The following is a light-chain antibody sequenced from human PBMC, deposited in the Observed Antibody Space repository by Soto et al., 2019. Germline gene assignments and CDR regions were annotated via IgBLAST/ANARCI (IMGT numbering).Light chain of an antibody. V-gene: IGLV1-44*01. CDR1: SSNIGSNT. Sequence: QAVVTQPPSASGTPGQRVTISCSGSSSNIGSNTVNWYRQLPGTAPKLLIYRNDQRPSGVPDRFSGSKSGTSASLAISGLQSGDEADYYCATWDDSLNGVVFGGGTQLTVL. J-gene: IGLJ2*01. CDR3: ATWDDSLNGVV. CDR2: RND.